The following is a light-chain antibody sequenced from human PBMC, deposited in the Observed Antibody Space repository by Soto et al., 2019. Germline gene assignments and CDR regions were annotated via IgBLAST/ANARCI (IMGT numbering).Light chain of an antibody. J-gene: IGLJ1*01. CDR2: EGS. CDR1: SSDVGSYNL. V-gene: IGLV2-23*01. CDR3: CSYALLSYV. Sequence: QSVLTQPASVSGSPGQSITISCTGTSSDVGSYNLVSWYQQHPGKAPKLMIYEGSKRPSGVSNRFSGSKSGNTASLTISGLQAEDEADYYCCSYALLSYVFGTGTKVAVL.